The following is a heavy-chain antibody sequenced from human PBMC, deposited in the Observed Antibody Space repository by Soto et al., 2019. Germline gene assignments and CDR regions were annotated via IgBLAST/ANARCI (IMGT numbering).Heavy chain of an antibody. Sequence: QVQLVQSGAEVKKPGSSVKVSCKASGGTFSSYTISWVRQAPGQGLEWMGSIIPSLGIANYAQKFQGRVTITADKPTSTAYMELSSLSSEDTAVYYCVVLGHFDYWGQGTLVTVSS. CDR2: IIPSLGIA. D-gene: IGHD2-15*01. V-gene: IGHV1-69*02. CDR3: VVLGHFDY. J-gene: IGHJ4*02. CDR1: GGTFSSYT.